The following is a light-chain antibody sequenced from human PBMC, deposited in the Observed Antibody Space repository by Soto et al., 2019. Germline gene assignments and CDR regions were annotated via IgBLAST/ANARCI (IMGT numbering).Light chain of an antibody. V-gene: IGLV7-46*01. CDR2: DTS. CDR1: TGAVTSGHY. J-gene: IGLJ1*01. CDR3: LLSYSGARPYV. Sequence: QAVLTQEPSLTVSPGGTVTLTCVSSTGAVTSGHYPYWFQQKPGQAPRTLIYDTSKKHFWTPARFSGSLLGGKAALTLSGAQPGDEADYYCLLSYSGARPYVSGAGTKVTVL.